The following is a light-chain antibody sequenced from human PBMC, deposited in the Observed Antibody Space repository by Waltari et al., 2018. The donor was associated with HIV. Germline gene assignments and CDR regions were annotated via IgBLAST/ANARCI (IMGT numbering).Light chain of an antibody. CDR2: DVS. V-gene: IGLV2-14*03. CDR3: SSYTSSNTLPYV. CDR1: SSDVGGYNY. Sequence: QSALTQPASVSGSPGQSITISCTGTSSDVGGYNYVSWYQQHPGNAPKLMIYDVSNRPSGVSNRFSGSKSGNTASLTISGLQAEDEADYYCSSYTSSNTLPYVFGTGTKVTVL. J-gene: IGLJ1*01.